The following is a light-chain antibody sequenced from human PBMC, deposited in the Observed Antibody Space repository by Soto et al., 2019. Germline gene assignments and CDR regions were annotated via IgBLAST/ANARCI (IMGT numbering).Light chain of an antibody. Sequence: QSALTQPASVSGSPGQSITISCTGTSSDFGGYNYVSWYQQHPGKAPKLMIYDVSNRPSGVSIGFSGSKSGNTASLTIFGFQAEDEADYYCSSYTSSSTLHVFGTGTKVTVL. CDR3: SSYTSSSTLHV. J-gene: IGLJ1*01. CDR2: DVS. V-gene: IGLV2-14*01. CDR1: SSDFGGYNY.